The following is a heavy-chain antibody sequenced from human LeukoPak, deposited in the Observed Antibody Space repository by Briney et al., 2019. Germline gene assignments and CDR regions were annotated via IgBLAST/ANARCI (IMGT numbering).Heavy chain of an antibody. J-gene: IGHJ4*02. D-gene: IGHD2-15*01. V-gene: IGHV1-2*02. CDR3: STEDKYCSGANCGKY. Sequence: ASVKVSCKTSGYTFTNYYVHWVRQAPGQGLEWMGYIVPDSGGADYDQKFQGRVTMTRDKSISTVYMEPSSLRSDDTAVYYCSTEDKYCSGANCGKYWGQGTLVTVSS. CDR2: IVPDSGGA. CDR1: GYTFTNYY.